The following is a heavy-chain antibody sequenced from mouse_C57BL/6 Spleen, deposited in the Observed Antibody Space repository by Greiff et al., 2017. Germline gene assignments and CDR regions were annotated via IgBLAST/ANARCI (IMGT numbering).Heavy chain of an antibody. D-gene: IGHD1-1*01. CDR2: IYPGDGDT. CDR1: GYAFSSYW. V-gene: IGHV1-80*01. CDR3: AREGTTVEYYFDY. J-gene: IGHJ2*03. Sequence: QVQLQQSGAELVKPGASVKISCKASGYAFSSYWMNWVKQRPGKGLEWIGQIYPGDGDTNYNGKFKGKATLTAENSSSTAYMQLSSLTSEDSAVYFCAREGTTVEYYFDYWGQGTSLTVSS.